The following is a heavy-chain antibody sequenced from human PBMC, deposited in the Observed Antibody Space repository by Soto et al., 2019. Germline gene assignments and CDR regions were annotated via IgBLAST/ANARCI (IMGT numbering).Heavy chain of an antibody. D-gene: IGHD6-6*01. CDR3: ARVRRLVGYFYYYMDV. CDR1: GYTFTNYG. Sequence: QVQLLQSGAEVKKPGASVKVSCKASGYTFTNYGITWVRQAPGQGLEWMGWIGAYNGDTHYTERLQGRVTMTTDTSTSTAYMAVRGPRSDDTAVYYCARVRRLVGYFYYYMDVWGKGTTVTVSS. J-gene: IGHJ6*03. V-gene: IGHV1-18*01. CDR2: IGAYNGDT.